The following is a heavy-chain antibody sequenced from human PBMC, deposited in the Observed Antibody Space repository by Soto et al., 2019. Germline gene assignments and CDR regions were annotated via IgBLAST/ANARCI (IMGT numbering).Heavy chain of an antibody. CDR2: IYYSGST. CDR3: APREYCSGGSCYPSYYYYMDV. D-gene: IGHD2-15*01. Sequence: SETLSLTCTVSGGSISSYYWSWIRQPPGKGLEWIGYIYYSGSTNYNPSLKSRVTISVDTSKNQFSLKLSSVTAEDTAVYYCAPREYCSGGSCYPSYYYYMDVWGKGTTVTVSS. V-gene: IGHV4-59*12. CDR1: GGSISSYY. J-gene: IGHJ6*03.